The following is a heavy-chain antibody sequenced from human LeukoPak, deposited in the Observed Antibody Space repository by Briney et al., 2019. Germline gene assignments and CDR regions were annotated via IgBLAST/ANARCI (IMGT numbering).Heavy chain of an antibody. CDR1: AFSFSAYS. D-gene: IGHD3-22*01. CDR3: ARDKHDSSGYYTPTFFGH. V-gene: IGHV3-48*02. J-gene: IGHJ4*02. Sequence: PGGSLRLSCAASAFSFSAYSMNWVRQAPGKGLEWVSYISSSSRTTYYADSVKGRFTISRDNAKNSLYLQMNSLRDEDTAVYYCARDKHDSSGYYTPTFFGHWGQGTLVTVSS. CDR2: ISSSSRTT.